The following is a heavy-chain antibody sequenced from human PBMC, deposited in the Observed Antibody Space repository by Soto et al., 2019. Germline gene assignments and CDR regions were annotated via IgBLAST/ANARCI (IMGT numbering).Heavy chain of an antibody. CDR1: GGTFSSYA. V-gene: IGHV1-69*13. Sequence: RASVKVSCKASGGTFSSYAISWVRQAPGQGPEWMGGIIPIFGTANYAQKFQGRVTITADESTSTAYMELSSLRSEDTAVYYCAIGIIPLEYGMDVWGQGTTVTVSS. CDR3: AIGIIPLEYGMDV. J-gene: IGHJ6*02. D-gene: IGHD1-1*01. CDR2: IIPIFGTA.